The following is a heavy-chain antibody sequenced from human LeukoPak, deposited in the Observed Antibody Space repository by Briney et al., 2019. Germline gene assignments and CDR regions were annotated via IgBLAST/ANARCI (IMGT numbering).Heavy chain of an antibody. V-gene: IGHV5-51*01. Sequence: GESLKIYCKGSGYSFTTYWIAWVRQMPGKGLEWNGAIYPDDSDTRYSPSFQGQVTISADKSISTAYLQWSSLKASDTAMYYCARLGDSVTYPYFYYYMDVWGKGTTVTVS. CDR2: IYPDDSDT. CDR1: GYSFTTYW. D-gene: IGHD4-17*01. CDR3: ARLGDSVTYPYFYYYMDV. J-gene: IGHJ6*03.